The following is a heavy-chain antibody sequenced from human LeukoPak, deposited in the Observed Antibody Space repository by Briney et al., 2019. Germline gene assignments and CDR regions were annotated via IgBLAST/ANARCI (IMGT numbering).Heavy chain of an antibody. V-gene: IGHV4-34*01. CDR3: ARGQVLWWSYAFDI. J-gene: IGHJ3*02. CDR1: GGSFSGYY. CDR2: INHSGST. D-gene: IGHD3-10*01. Sequence: SETLSLTCAVYGGSFSGYYWSWIRQPPGKGLEWIGEINHSGSTNYNPSLKSRVTISVDTSKNQFSLKLSSVTAADTAVYYYARGQVLWWSYAFDIWGQGTMVTVSS.